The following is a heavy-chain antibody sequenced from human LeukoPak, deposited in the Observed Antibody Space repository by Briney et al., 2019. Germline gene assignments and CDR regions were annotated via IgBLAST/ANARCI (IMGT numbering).Heavy chain of an antibody. V-gene: IGHV3-7*01. CDR2: INQDGSEK. D-gene: IGHD6-13*01. CDR3: ARDSSSSCFDY. Sequence: PGGSLRLSCAASGFTFTSFWMSWVRQAPGKGLEWVANINQDGSEKYYVDSVKGRFTIPRDNAKNSLYLQMNSLRAEDTAVYYCARDSSSSCFDYWGQGTLVTVSS. J-gene: IGHJ4*02. CDR1: GFTFTSFW.